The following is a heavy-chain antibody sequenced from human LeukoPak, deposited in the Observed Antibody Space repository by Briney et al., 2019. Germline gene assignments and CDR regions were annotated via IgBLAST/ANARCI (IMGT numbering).Heavy chain of an antibody. CDR1: GGSISSGGYY. V-gene: IGHV4-31*03. D-gene: IGHD3-22*01. CDR3: ARYRRHDSSGYFGGRGAYFDY. CDR2: IYYGGST. J-gene: IGHJ4*02. Sequence: SQTLSLTCTVSGGSISSGGYYWSWIRQHPGKGLEWIGYIYYGGSTYYSPSLKSRVTISVDTSKNQFSLKLSSVTAADTAVYYCARYRRHDSSGYFGGRGAYFDYWGQGTLVTVSS.